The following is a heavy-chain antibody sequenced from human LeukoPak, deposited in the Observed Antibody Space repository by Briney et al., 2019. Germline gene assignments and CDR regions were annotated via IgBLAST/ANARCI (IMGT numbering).Heavy chain of an antibody. D-gene: IGHD6-6*01. CDR3: ARGYSSSSKGVDY. Sequence: PPGGSLRLSCSASGFTLSSYAMHWVRQAPRKGLEWVAVISYDGSNKYYADSVKGRFTISRDNSKNTLYLQMNSLRAEDTAVYYCARGYSSSSKGVDYWGQGTLVTVSS. V-gene: IGHV3-30-3*01. J-gene: IGHJ4*02. CDR1: GFTLSSYA. CDR2: ISYDGSNK.